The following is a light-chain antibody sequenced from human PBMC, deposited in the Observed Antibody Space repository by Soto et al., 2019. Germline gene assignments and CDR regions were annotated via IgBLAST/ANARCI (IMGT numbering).Light chain of an antibody. V-gene: IGLV2-8*01. CDR3: SSYAGSNNLV. J-gene: IGLJ2*01. Sequence: SALTQPPSASGSPGQSVTISCTGTRSDVGGYTYVSWYRQHTGKAPKLMIYEVSKRPSGVSDRFSGSKSGNTASLTVSGLQAEDEADSYCSSYAGSNNLVFGGGTKLTVL. CDR1: RSDVGGYTY. CDR2: EVS.